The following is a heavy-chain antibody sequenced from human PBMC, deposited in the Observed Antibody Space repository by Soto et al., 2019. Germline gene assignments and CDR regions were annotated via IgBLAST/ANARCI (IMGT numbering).Heavy chain of an antibody. CDR2: LSYDGSNK. D-gene: IGHD4-4*01. V-gene: IGHV3-30-3*01. Sequence: QVQLVESGGGVVQPGRSLRLSCAASGFTFSDFTMHWVRQAPGKGLEWVAVLSYDGSNKYADSVKGRFTISRDNSKNTLYLQVNSLRTEDTAVYYCARTTVVTDTPEFDYWGQGTLVTVSS. CDR1: GFTFSDFT. J-gene: IGHJ4*02. CDR3: ARTTVVTDTPEFDY.